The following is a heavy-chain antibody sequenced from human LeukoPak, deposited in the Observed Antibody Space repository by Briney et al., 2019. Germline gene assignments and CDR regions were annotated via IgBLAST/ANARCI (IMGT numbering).Heavy chain of an antibody. Sequence: GGSLRLSCVASGFTFSDFDMNWVRQAPGKGLEWVAHIKQDGSEKYFVDSVKGRFTISRDNAENSLYLQMNTLGAEDTAVYYCARDSGNYDYWGQGTLVTVSS. CDR3: ARDSGNYDY. CDR2: IKQDGSEK. V-gene: IGHV3-7*03. D-gene: IGHD1-26*01. J-gene: IGHJ4*02. CDR1: GFTFSDFD.